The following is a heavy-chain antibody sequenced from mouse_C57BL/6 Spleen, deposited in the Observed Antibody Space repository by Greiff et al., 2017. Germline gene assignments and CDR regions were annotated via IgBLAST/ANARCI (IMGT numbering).Heavy chain of an antibody. CDR3: ASPLARGYAMDY. V-gene: IGHV1-81*01. CDR2: IYPRSGNT. J-gene: IGHJ4*01. CDR1: GYTFTSYG. Sequence: VKLQQSGAELARPGASVKLSCKASGYTFTSYGISWVKQRTGQGLEWIGEIYPRSGNTYYNEKFKGKATLTADKSSSTAYMELRSLTSEDSAVYFCASPLARGYAMDYWGQGTSVTVSS.